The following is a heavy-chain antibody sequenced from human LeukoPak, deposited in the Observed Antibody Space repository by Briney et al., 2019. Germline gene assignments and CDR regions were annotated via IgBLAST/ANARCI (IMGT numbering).Heavy chain of an antibody. D-gene: IGHD5-18*01. CDR1: GFTFSSYS. V-gene: IGHV3-21*01. CDR3: ARHPWIQVSEDGFDI. J-gene: IGHJ3*02. Sequence: GGSLRLSCTASGFTFSSYSMNWVRQAPGKGLEWVSSISSSSSYIYYGDSVKGRFTVSRDNARNSLYLQVNSLRAEDTAVYYVARHPWIQVSEDGFDIWGQGTMVTVSS. CDR2: ISSSSSYI.